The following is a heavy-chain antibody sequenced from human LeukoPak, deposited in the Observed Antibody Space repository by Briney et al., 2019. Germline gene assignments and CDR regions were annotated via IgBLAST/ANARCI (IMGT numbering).Heavy chain of an antibody. CDR1: GYTFTSYG. CDR3: ARDFYPDGFDI. J-gene: IGHJ3*02. V-gene: IGHV1-18*01. CDR2: ISGYNGNT. D-gene: IGHD2/OR15-2a*01. Sequence: ASVKVSCKASGYTFTSYGISWVRQAPGHGLEWMGWISGYNGNTNYAQKFQGRVTMTTGTSTTTAYMDLRSLRSDDTAVYYCARDFYPDGFDIWGQGTMVSVSS.